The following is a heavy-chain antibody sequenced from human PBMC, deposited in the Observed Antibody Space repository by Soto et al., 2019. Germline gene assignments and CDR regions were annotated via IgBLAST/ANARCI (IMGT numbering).Heavy chain of an antibody. V-gene: IGHV3-30-3*01. Sequence: GGSLRLSCAASGFTFSSYAMHWVRQAPGKGLEWVAVISYDGSNKYYADSVKGRFTISRDNSKNTLYLQMNSLRAEDTAVYYCARDGSSTRPIYFDYWGQGTLVTVSS. J-gene: IGHJ4*02. CDR1: GFTFSSYA. D-gene: IGHD2-2*01. CDR3: ARDGSSTRPIYFDY. CDR2: ISYDGSNK.